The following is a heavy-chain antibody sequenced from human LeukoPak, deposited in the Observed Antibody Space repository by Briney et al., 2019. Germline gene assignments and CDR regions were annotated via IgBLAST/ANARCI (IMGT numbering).Heavy chain of an antibody. J-gene: IGHJ6*03. D-gene: IGHD3-22*01. Sequence: GGSLRLSCAASGFAFSSYAMSWVRQAPGKGLEWVSAISGSGGSTYYADSVKGRFTISRDNSKNTLYLQMNSLRAEDTAVYYCAKTSYYYDSSGYPDYYYYYMDVWGKGTTVTVSS. CDR2: ISGSGGST. CDR1: GFAFSSYA. CDR3: AKTSYYYDSSGYPDYYYYYMDV. V-gene: IGHV3-23*01.